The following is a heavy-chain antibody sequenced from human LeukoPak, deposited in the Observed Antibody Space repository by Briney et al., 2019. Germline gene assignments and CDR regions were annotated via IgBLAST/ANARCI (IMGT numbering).Heavy chain of an antibody. CDR1: GFTVSSNY. CDR2: IYSGGST. CDR3: AITLRGVKSAPYDY. J-gene: IGHJ4*02. V-gene: IGHV3-66*01. Sequence: GGSLTLSCAASGFTVSSNYMSWVRQAPGKGLEWVSVIYSGGSTYYADSVKGRFTISRDNSKNTLYLQMNSLRAEDTAVYYCAITLRGVKSAPYDYWGQGTLVTVSS. D-gene: IGHD3-10*01.